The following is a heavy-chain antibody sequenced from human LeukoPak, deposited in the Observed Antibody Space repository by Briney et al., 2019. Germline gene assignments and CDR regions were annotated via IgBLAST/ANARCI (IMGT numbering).Heavy chain of an antibody. D-gene: IGHD6-6*01. CDR1: GFTFSSYS. V-gene: IGHV3-48*04. J-gene: IGHJ6*02. CDR3: ARDVSEYSSLEVDFYGMDV. CDR2: ISSSSNTI. Sequence: GGSLRLSCAASGFTFSSYSMNWVRQAPGKGLEWVSYISSSSNTIYYADSVKGRFTVSRDNVKSSVFLQMNSLRVEDTAVYYCARDVSEYSSLEVDFYGMDVWGQGTTVTVS.